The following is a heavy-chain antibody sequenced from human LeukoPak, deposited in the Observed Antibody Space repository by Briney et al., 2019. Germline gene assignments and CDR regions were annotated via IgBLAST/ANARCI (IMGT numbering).Heavy chain of an antibody. V-gene: IGHV4-59*01. J-gene: IGHJ4*02. Sequence: SETLSLTCTVSGGSISSYYWSWIRQPPGKGLEWIGYIHYSGSTNYNASLKSGVAILADTPKNQFSVRLSSVTAADTAVYYCARVAYSGYVDYWGQGILVTVSS. CDR3: ARVAYSGYVDY. CDR2: IHYSGST. CDR1: GGSISSYY. D-gene: IGHD5-12*01.